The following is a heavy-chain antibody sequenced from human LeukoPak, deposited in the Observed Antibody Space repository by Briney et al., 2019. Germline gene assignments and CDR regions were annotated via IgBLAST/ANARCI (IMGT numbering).Heavy chain of an antibody. D-gene: IGHD3-3*01. J-gene: IGHJ4*02. CDR1: GGSISNTSYY. CDR3: AREMLNGSGYCDY. Sequence: SETLSLTCTVSGGSISNTSYYWGWIRQPPGKGLEWIGSIYYSGTTYYNPSLKSRVTISVDTSKNQFSLKLSSVTAADTAFYYCAREMLNGSGYCDYWGQGTLVTVSS. CDR2: IYYSGTT. V-gene: IGHV4-39*07.